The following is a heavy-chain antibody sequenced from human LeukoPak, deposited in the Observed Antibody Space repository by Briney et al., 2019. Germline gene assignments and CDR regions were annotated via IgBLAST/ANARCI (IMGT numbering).Heavy chain of an antibody. J-gene: IGHJ4*02. CDR3: ARVGNDYVLDY. V-gene: IGHV3-48*03. D-gene: IGHD3-16*01. CDR1: GFTFSSYE. Sequence: GGSLRLSCAASGFTFSSYEMNWVRQAPGKGLEWVSYISSGGSTIYYADSVKGRFTISRDNAKNSLYLQMNSLRAEDTAVYYCARVGNDYVLDYWGQGTLVTVSS. CDR2: ISSGGSTI.